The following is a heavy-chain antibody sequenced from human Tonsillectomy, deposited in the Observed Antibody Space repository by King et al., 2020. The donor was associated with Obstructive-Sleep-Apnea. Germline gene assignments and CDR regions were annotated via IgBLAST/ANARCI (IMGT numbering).Heavy chain of an antibody. J-gene: IGHJ4*02. D-gene: IGHD1-20*01. CDR2: IYYSGST. Sequence: QLQESGPGLVTPSETLSLTCTVSGGSISSYYWSWIRQPPGKGLEWIGYIYYSGSTNYNPSLKSRVTISVDTSKNQFSLKLSSVTAADTAVYYCARAGNWKLLLGYWGQGTLVTVSS. CDR3: ARAGNWKLLLGY. CDR1: GGSISSYY. V-gene: IGHV4-59*01.